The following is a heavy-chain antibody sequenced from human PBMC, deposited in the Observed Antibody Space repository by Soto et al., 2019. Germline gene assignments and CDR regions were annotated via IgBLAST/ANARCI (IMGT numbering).Heavy chain of an antibody. D-gene: IGHD3-10*01. Sequence: QVQLVESGGGVVQSGGSLRVSCAASGFTFSRHGMHWVRQAPGKGLEWVAVVWSDGSDQRYADSVRGRFTISRDNSKNTLLLQRNSLRDEDTAVYYCARENTYRSDSGSVRTGSNYVDVWGKGTTVTVSS. V-gene: IGHV3-33*01. CDR1: GFTFSRHG. CDR2: VWSDGSDQ. CDR3: ARENTYRSDSGSVRTGSNYVDV. J-gene: IGHJ6*03.